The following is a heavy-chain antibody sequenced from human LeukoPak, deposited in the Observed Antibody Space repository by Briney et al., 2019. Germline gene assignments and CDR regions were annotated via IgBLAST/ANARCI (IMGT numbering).Heavy chain of an antibody. CDR1: GGTFSSYA. D-gene: IGHD2-2*02. J-gene: IGHJ6*03. Sequence: SVKVSCKASGGTFSSYAISWVRQAPGQGLEWMGGIITIFGTANYAQKFQGRVTITADESTSTAYMELSSLRSEDTAVYYCAVDIVVVPAAIHYYYYMDVWGKGTTVTVSS. V-gene: IGHV1-69*13. CDR2: IITIFGTA. CDR3: AVDIVVVPAAIHYYYYMDV.